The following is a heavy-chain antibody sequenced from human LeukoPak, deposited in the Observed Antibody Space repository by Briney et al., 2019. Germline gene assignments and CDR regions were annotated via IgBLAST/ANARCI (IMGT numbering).Heavy chain of an antibody. Sequence: APVKVSCKASGYTFTSYYMHWVRQAPGQGLKYMGWMNPDSGDTNHAQNFQGRVTLTRDTSTSTAYMELSSLRSDDSALYYCAGEYCSGGTCRQGFDYWGQGTLVTVSS. CDR3: AGEYCSGGTCRQGFDY. J-gene: IGHJ4*02. D-gene: IGHD2-15*01. V-gene: IGHV1-2*02. CDR1: GYTFTSYY. CDR2: MNPDSGDT.